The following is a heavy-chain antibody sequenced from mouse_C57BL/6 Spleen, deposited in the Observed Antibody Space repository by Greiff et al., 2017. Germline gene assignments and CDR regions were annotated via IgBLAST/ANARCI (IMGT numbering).Heavy chain of an antibody. D-gene: IGHD3-2*02. CDR3: ARGGSGSWFAY. CDR1: GYTFTSYW. CDR2: IHPNSGST. J-gene: IGHJ3*01. V-gene: IGHV1-64*01. Sequence: QVQLKQPGAELVKPGASVKLSCKASGYTFTSYWMHWVKQRPGQGLEWIGMIHPNSGSTNYNEKFKSKATLTVDKSSSTAYMQLSSLTSEDSAVYYCARGGSGSWFAYWGQGTLVTVSA.